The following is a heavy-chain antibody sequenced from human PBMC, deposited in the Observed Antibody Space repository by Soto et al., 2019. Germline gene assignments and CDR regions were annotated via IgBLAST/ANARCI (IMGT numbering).Heavy chain of an antibody. V-gene: IGHV1-69*13. Sequence: GASVKVSCKASGGTFSSCAISWVRQAPGQGLEWMGGIIPIFGTANYAQKFQGRVTITADESTSTAYMELSSLRSEDTAVYYCARVQYYDSSGYWGNWFDPWGQGTLVTVSS. J-gene: IGHJ5*02. CDR1: GGTFSSCA. CDR2: IIPIFGTA. D-gene: IGHD3-22*01. CDR3: ARVQYYDSSGYWGNWFDP.